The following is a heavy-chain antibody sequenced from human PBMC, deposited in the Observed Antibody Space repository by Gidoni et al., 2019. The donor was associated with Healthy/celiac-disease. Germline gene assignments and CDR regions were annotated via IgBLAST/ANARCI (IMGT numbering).Heavy chain of an antibody. CDR2: IYYSGST. Sequence: QLQLQESGPGLVKPSETLSLTCPVSGGSISSSSYYWGWIRQPPGKGLEWIGSIYYSGSTYYNPSLKSRVTISVDTSKNQFSLKLSSVTAADTAVYYCARRGQWLGNWFDPWGQGTLVTVSS. D-gene: IGHD6-19*01. V-gene: IGHV4-39*01. CDR3: ARRGQWLGNWFDP. J-gene: IGHJ5*02. CDR1: GGSISSSSYY.